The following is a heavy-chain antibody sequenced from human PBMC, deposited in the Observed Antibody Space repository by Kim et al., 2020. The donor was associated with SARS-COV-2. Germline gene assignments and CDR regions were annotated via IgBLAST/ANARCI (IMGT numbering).Heavy chain of an antibody. CDR3: ARHHSSWPDY. Sequence: STNYNPSLKSRVTISVDTSKNQFSLKLSSVTAADTAVYYCARHHSSWPDYWGQGTLVTVSS. V-gene: IGHV4-59*08. J-gene: IGHJ4*02. CDR2: ST. D-gene: IGHD6-13*01.